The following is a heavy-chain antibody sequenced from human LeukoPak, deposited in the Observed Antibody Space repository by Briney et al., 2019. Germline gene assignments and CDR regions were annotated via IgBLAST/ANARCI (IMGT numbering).Heavy chain of an antibody. CDR1: GFTFSSYA. CDR2: IIGSGGST. J-gene: IGHJ4*02. CDR3: AKGHDSSGYYWDYFDY. V-gene: IGHV3-23*01. D-gene: IGHD3-22*01. Sequence: GGSLRLSCAASGFTFSSYALSWFRQAPGKGLDGVSAIIGSGGSTYYADSAKGRFTISRDNSKNTLYLQMNSLRAEDTAVYYCAKGHDSSGYYWDYFDYWGQGTPVTVSS.